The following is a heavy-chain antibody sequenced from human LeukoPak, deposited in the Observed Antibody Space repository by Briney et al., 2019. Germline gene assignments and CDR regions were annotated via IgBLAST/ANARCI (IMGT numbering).Heavy chain of an antibody. CDR3: AKVKTTVTTWEYYFDY. D-gene: IGHD4-17*01. J-gene: IGHJ4*02. V-gene: IGHV3-30*18. CDR2: ISYDGSNK. CDR1: GFTFSSYA. Sequence: GGSLRLSCAASGFTFSSYAMSWVRQAPGKGLEWVAVISYDGSNKYYADSVKGRFTISRDNSKNTLYLQMNSLRAEDTAVYYCAKVKTTVTTWEYYFDYWGQGTLVTVSS.